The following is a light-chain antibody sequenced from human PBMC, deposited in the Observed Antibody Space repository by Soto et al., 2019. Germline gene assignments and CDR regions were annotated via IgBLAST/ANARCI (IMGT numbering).Light chain of an antibody. CDR3: SSYTSSSTSVV. Sequence: QSALTQPASVSGSPGQSITISCTGTSCDVGGYNYVSWYQQHPGKAPKLMIYDVSNRPSGVSNRFSGSKSGNTASLTISGLQAEDEADYYCSSYTSSSTSVVFGGGTKLTVL. V-gene: IGLV2-14*01. CDR1: SCDVGGYNY. J-gene: IGLJ2*01. CDR2: DVS.